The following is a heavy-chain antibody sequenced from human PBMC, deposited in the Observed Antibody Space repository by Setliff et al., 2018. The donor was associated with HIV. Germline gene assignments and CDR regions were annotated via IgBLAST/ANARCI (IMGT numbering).Heavy chain of an antibody. CDR2: IKKDGGEI. CDR3: ARAYNVYDYRFDSSGYDY. V-gene: IGHV3-7*01. CDR1: GFSFSNYW. Sequence: GGSLRLSCATSGFSFSNYWMDWVRQAPGKGLEWVATIKKDGGEIYYVDSVKGRFIASTDNARNLLFLVMNSLRAEDTAVYYCARAYNVYDYRFDSSGYDYWGQGTLVTVSS. J-gene: IGHJ4*02. D-gene: IGHD3-22*01.